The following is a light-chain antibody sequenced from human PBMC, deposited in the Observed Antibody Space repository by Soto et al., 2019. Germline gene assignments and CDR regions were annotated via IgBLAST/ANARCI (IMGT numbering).Light chain of an antibody. CDR3: QQYYSTQWT. J-gene: IGKJ1*01. Sequence: DIVMTQSPDSLAVSLGKRATINCKSSQSVLYSSNNKNYLGWYQQNLGQPPKLLIYCASTRKCGVPDRFSGSGSGTAFTLTISSLKAEDVAVYYCQQYYSTQWTFGKGTRVEIK. CDR1: QSVLYSSNNKNY. CDR2: CAS. V-gene: IGKV4-1*01.